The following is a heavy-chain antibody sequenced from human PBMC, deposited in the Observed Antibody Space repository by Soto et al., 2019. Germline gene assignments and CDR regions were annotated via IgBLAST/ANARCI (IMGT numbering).Heavy chain of an antibody. CDR1: GFTFGSYT. Sequence: EVQLVESGGGLVKPGGSLRLSCAASGFTFGSYTMNWVRQAPGRGLEWVSSVSAGSSSIYYADSVKGRLTISRDNARNSLYLQLNSLRAEDTAVYYCARGTGYFDFSGQGTLVTVSS. CDR2: VSAGSSSI. D-gene: IGHD1-1*01. CDR3: ARGTGYFDF. V-gene: IGHV3-21*01. J-gene: IGHJ4*02.